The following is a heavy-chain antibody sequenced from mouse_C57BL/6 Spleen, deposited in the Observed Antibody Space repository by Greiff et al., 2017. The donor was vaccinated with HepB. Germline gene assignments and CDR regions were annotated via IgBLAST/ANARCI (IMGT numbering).Heavy chain of an antibody. J-gene: IGHJ4*01. CDR3: ARRGYDYDVAYAMDY. D-gene: IGHD2-4*01. CDR1: GYTFTSYW. Sequence: QVQLKQPGAELVKPGASVKMSCKASGYTFTSYWITWVKQRPGQGLEWIGDIYPGSGSTNYNEKFKSKATLTVDTSSSTAYMQLSSLTSEDSAVYYCARRGYDYDVAYAMDYWGQGTSVTVSS. CDR2: IYPGSGST. V-gene: IGHV1-55*01.